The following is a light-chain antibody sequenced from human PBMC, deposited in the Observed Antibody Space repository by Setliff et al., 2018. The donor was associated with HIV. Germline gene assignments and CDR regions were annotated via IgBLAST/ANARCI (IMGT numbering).Light chain of an antibody. CDR2: GNS. Sequence: QSALTQPPSVSGAPGQRVTISCTGSSSNIGAGYDVHWYQQLPGTAPKILIYGNSNRPSGVPYRFSGSKSGTSASLAITGLQAEDEADYYCQSYDSSLSGSYVFGTGTKVTVL. CDR1: SSNIGAGYD. J-gene: IGLJ1*01. CDR3: QSYDSSLSGSYV. V-gene: IGLV1-40*01.